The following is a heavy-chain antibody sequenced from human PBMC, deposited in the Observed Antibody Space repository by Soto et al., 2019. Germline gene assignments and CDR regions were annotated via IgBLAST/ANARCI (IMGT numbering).Heavy chain of an antibody. D-gene: IGHD4-17*01. Sequence: ASVKVSCKASGYTFTGYYMHWVRQAPGQGLEWKGWINPNSGGTNYAQKFQGWVTMTRDTSISTAYMELSRLRSDDTAVYYCARGHDYGDFYFDYWGQGTLVTVSS. CDR1: GYTFTGYY. V-gene: IGHV1-2*04. J-gene: IGHJ4*02. CDR3: ARGHDYGDFYFDY. CDR2: INPNSGGT.